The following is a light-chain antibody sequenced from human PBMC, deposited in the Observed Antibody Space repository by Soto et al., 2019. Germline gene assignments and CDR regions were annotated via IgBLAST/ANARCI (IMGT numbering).Light chain of an antibody. J-gene: IGLJ2*01. CDR2: DDR. Sequence: SYELTQPPSVSVAPGQTARITCGGTNIGRKSVHWYQQKPGQAPVVVVYDDRDRPSGIPERFSGSNSGNTAALTISRVEAGDAADYYCKLWDSNSDHVVCGGVNKVNVL. CDR3: KLWDSNSDHVV. V-gene: IGLV3-21*02. CDR1: NIGRKS.